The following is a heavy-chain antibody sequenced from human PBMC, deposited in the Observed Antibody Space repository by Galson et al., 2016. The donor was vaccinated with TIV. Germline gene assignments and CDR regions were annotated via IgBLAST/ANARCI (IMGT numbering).Heavy chain of an antibody. CDR3: ARTHDIALSPFDI. J-gene: IGHJ3*02. V-gene: IGHV3-74*01. CDR1: GFTFNTYW. D-gene: IGHD5-12*01. CDR2: INSDWSTI. Sequence: SLRLSCAASGFTFNTYWMHWVRHAPGKGLVWVSRINSDWSTISYVDSVKGRLTISRDNAKNTLYLQMNSLRAEDTALYYCARTHDIALSPFDIWVQGSMVPFSS.